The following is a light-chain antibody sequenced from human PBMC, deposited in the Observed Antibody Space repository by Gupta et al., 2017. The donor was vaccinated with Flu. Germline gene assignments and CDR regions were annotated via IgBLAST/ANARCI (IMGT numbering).Light chain of an antibody. CDR3: LQYSSYPIT. J-gene: IGKJ5*01. V-gene: IGKV1-16*02. CDR1: QDIRSH. CDR2: AAS. Sequence: DIQLTQSPSSLSASVGDSVTITCRANQDIRSHLAWFQQKPGKAPKSLIYAASNVQSGVQSKCSGRGSGTDFTISISSLQPEDFATYYCLQYSSYPITFGQGTRLEMK.